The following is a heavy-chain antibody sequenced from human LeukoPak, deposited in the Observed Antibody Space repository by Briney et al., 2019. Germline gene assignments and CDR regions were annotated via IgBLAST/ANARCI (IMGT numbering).Heavy chain of an antibody. D-gene: IGHD4-23*01. CDR3: ARHRATVAPFDP. Sequence: SETLSLTCTVSGYSIGSGYYWGWIRQPPGKGLEWIGSIYYSGSTYYNPSLKSRVTISVDTSKNQFSLKLSSVTAADTAVYYCARHRATVAPFDPWGQGTLVTVSS. CDR2: IYYSGST. CDR1: GYSIGSGYY. J-gene: IGHJ5*02. V-gene: IGHV4-38-2*02.